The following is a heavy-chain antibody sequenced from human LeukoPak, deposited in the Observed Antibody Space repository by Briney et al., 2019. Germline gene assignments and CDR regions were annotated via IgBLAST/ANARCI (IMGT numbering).Heavy chain of an antibody. CDR1: GFTFSSYG. CDR2: VGGSGSPM. J-gene: IGHJ4*02. CDR3: AKAGPHYFEY. Sequence: PGGSLRLSCAASGFTFSSYGLHWVRQAPGKGLEWVSSVGGSGSPMLYADSVKGRFTISRDNSKNTLYLEMNSLRAEDSAVYYCAKAGPHYFEYWGQGTLVIVSS. D-gene: IGHD3-10*01. V-gene: IGHV3-23*01.